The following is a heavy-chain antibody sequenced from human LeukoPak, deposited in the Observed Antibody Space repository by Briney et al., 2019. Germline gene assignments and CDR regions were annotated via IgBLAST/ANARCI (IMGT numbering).Heavy chain of an antibody. J-gene: IGHJ4*02. V-gene: IGHV3-30-3*01. CDR1: GFTFSSYA. CDR3: ARDVLWFGEEPTSFDY. D-gene: IGHD3-10*01. Sequence: GGSLRLSCAASGFTFSSYAMHWVRQAPGKGLEWVAVISYDGSNKYYADSVKGRFTISRDNSKNTLYLQMNSLRAEDTAVYYCARDVLWFGEEPTSFDYWGQGTLVTVSS. CDR2: ISYDGSNK.